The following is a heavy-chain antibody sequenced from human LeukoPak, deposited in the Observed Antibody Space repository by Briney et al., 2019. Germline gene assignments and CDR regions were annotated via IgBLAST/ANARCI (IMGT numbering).Heavy chain of an antibody. Sequence: SETLSLTCTVSGGSISSGGYYWSWIRQHPGKGLGWIGYIYYSGSTYYNPSLKSRVTISVDTSKNQFSLKLSSVTAADTAVYCCARPAYGKGYYGMDVWGKGTTVTVSS. D-gene: IGHD3-10*01. CDR1: GGSISSGGYY. J-gene: IGHJ6*04. CDR2: IYYSGST. V-gene: IGHV4-31*03. CDR3: ARPAYGKGYYGMDV.